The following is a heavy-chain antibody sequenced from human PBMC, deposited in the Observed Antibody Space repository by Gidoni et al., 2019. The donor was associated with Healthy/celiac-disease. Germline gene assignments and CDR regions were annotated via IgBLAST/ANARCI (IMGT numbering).Heavy chain of an antibody. CDR2: INHSGST. Sequence: QVQLQQWGAGLLKPSETLSLTCAVYGGSFSGYYWSWIRQPPGKGLEWIGEINHSGSTNYNPSLKSRVTISVDTSKNQFSLKLSSVTAADTAVYYCARRPTGLMTTVINYYMDVWGKGTTVTVSS. J-gene: IGHJ6*03. CDR3: ARRPTGLMTTVINYYMDV. V-gene: IGHV4-34*01. D-gene: IGHD4-17*01. CDR1: GGSFSGYY.